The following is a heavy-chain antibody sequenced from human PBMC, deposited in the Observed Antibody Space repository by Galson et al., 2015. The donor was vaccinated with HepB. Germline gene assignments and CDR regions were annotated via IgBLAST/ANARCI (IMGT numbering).Heavy chain of an antibody. J-gene: IGHJ6*02. CDR1: GGSFSGYY. CDR3: ARGPVHYYYDFWSGYYYYYYGMDV. CDR2: INHSGST. Sequence: SETLSLTCAVYGGSFSGYYWSWIRQPPGKGLEWIGEINHSGSTNYNPSLKSRVTISVDTSKNQFSLKLSSVTAADTAVYYCARGPVHYYYDFWSGYYYYYYGMDVWGQGTTVTVSS. V-gene: IGHV4-34*01. D-gene: IGHD3-3*01.